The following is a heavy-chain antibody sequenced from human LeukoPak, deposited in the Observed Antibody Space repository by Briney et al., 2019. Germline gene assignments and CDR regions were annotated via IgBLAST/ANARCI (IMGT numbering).Heavy chain of an antibody. Sequence: PGGSLRLSCAASGFTFSSYAMSWVRQAPGKGLEWVSAISGSGGSTYYADSVKGRFTISRDNSKNTLYLQMNSLRAEDTAVYYCAKDTLYDFWSGYFILDGNDAFDIWGQGTMVTVSS. V-gene: IGHV3-23*01. D-gene: IGHD3-3*01. CDR2: ISGSGGST. J-gene: IGHJ3*02. CDR3: AKDTLYDFWSGYFILDGNDAFDI. CDR1: GFTFSSYA.